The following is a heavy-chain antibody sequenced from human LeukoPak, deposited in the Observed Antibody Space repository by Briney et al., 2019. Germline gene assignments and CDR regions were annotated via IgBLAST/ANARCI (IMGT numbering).Heavy chain of an antibody. Sequence: GGSLRLSCAASGFTVSSNYMSWVRQAPGKGLEWVSVIYSGGSTYYADSVKGRFTISRDNSKNTLYLQMNSLRAEDTAVYYCARESVTAAGTVGYWGQGTLVTVSS. J-gene: IGHJ4*02. V-gene: IGHV3-53*01. CDR1: GFTVSSNY. D-gene: IGHD6-13*01. CDR3: ARESVTAAGTVGY. CDR2: IYSGGST.